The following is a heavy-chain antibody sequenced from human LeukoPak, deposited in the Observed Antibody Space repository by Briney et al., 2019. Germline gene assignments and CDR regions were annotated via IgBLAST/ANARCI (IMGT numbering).Heavy chain of an antibody. V-gene: IGHV3-7*01. CDR1: GFTFSSYW. Sequence: GGSLRLSCEASGFTFSSYWMSWVRQAPGKGLEWVANIKQDGSEKYYVDSAKGRFTISRDNAKNSLYLQMNSLRGEDTAVYYCATYSSGFSYWGQGTLVTVAS. D-gene: IGHD6-19*01. CDR2: IKQDGSEK. CDR3: ATYSSGFSY. J-gene: IGHJ4*02.